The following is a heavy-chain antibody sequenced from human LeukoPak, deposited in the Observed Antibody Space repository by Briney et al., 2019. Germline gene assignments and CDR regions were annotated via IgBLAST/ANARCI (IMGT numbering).Heavy chain of an antibody. V-gene: IGHV1-46*01. CDR1: GYTFTSYY. CDR3: ARPRYLYYYDSSGLWGILDI. D-gene: IGHD3-22*01. Sequence: ASVKVSCKASGYTFTSYYIHWVRQAPGQGLEWMGKINPSGDSTNYAQKFQGRVTMTTDTSTSTVYMELSSLRSEDTAVYYCARPRYLYYYDSSGLWGILDIWGQGTMVTVSS. J-gene: IGHJ3*02. CDR2: INPSGDST.